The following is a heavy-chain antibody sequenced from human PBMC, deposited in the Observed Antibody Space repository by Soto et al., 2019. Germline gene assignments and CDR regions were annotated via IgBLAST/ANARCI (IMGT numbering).Heavy chain of an antibody. CDR1: GYTFTDYY. V-gene: IGHV1-2*02. D-gene: IGHD1-1*01. CDR3: ARGRHELEPFDP. CDR2: INPNSGGT. Sequence: QVQLVQSGAEVRKPGASVKVSCKASGYTFTDYYIRWVRQAHGQGLEWMGWINPNSGGTNYAQRFQGRVTMTRDTSISTAYMELSRLTSDDTAVYYCARGRHELEPFDPWGQGTLVTVSS. J-gene: IGHJ5*02.